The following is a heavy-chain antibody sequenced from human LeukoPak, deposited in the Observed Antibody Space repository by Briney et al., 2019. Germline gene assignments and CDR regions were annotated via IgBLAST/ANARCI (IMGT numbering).Heavy chain of an antibody. Sequence: GESLRLSSAPAAFTSTSYWMHWVRQPQGNGLGWVSRIKSDGSTNYADSVKDRFTIPRDNAKNTVSLQMNSLRAEDRGVYYCARAPAEVGLYYPEYFYHWGRGNLVTVFS. J-gene: IGHJ1*01. CDR2: IKSDGST. V-gene: IGHV3-74*01. CDR3: ARAPAEVGLYYPEYFYH. CDR1: AFTSTSYW. D-gene: IGHD3-22*01.